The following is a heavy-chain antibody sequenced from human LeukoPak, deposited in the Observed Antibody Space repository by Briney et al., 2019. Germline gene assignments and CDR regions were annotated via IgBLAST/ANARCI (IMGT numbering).Heavy chain of an antibody. CDR2: ISGSGGRT. V-gene: IGHV3-23*01. D-gene: IGHD6-13*01. Sequence: GGSLRLSCAASGFTFSSYAMSWVRQAPGKGLEWVSAISGSGGRTYYADSVKGRFTISRDNSKNTLYLQMNSLRAEDAAVFYCAKDLRSSSITHYFDFWGQGTLVTVSS. CDR1: GFTFSSYA. J-gene: IGHJ4*02. CDR3: AKDLRSSSITHYFDF.